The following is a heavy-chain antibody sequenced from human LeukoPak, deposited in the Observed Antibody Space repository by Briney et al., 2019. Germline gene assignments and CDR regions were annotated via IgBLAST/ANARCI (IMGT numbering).Heavy chain of an antibody. CDR2: ISYDGSNK. D-gene: IGHD3-3*01. J-gene: IGHJ4*02. V-gene: IGHV3-30*03. CDR1: GFTFSSYG. Sequence: GGSLRLSCAASGFTFSSYGIHWVRQAPGEGLEWVAVISYDGSNKYYADSVKSRFTISRDNSKNTLYLQMNNLRAEDTAVYYCARKISGYYDFWSGPLDYWGQGTLVTVSS. CDR3: ARKISGYYDFWSGPLDY.